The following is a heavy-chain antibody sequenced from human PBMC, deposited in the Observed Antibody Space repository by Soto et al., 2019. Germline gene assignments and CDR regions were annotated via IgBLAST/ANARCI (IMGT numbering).Heavy chain of an antibody. CDR3: GSVFEF. V-gene: IGHV3-74*01. D-gene: IGHD2-8*01. J-gene: IGHJ4*02. Sequence: EVQLVDSGGALVQPGGSLRLSCAASGFTFTNYWMHWVRQVPGKGLEWVSRVDAEGTGTSYADSVKGRFTVSRDNAKSTVYLQMNSLRVDDTAVYYCGSVFEFWGQGTLAIVSS. CDR2: VDAEGTGT. CDR1: GFTFTNYW.